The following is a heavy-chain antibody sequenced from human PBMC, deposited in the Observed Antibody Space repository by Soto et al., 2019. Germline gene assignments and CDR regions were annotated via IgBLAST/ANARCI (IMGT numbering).Heavy chain of an antibody. CDR1: GVTVSNNY. D-gene: IGHD3-16*01. V-gene: IGHV3-66*01. Sequence: EVKLVESGGGLVQPGGSLRLSCAASGVTVSNNYMTWVRQAPGTGLELVSSIYSTGNTFYEDSVKGRFTFSRDNSKNTVYLQMNSLRIEDTAVYYCASNVPVPTLGYWGQGTLVTVSS. CDR2: IYSTGNT. J-gene: IGHJ4*02. CDR3: ASNVPVPTLGY.